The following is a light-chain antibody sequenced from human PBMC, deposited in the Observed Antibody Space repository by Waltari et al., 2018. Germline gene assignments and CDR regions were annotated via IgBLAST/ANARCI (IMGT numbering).Light chain of an antibody. CDR2: KDS. J-gene: IGLJ3*02. CDR1: VLAKKKY. V-gene: IGLV3-27*01. Sequence: SYELTQPSSVSVSPGQTARITCSGDVLAKKKYARWFQQKPGQAPVLVIYKDSERPSGIPGRFSGSSSGTTVTLTISGAQVEDEADYYCYSEADNNRVFGGGTKLTVL. CDR3: YSEADNNRV.